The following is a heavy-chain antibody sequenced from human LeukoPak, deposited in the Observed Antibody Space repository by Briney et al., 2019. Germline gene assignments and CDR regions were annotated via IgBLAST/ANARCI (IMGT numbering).Heavy chain of an antibody. D-gene: IGHD6-19*01. CDR2: INHSGST. Sequence: ASETLSLTCAVYGGSFSGYYWSWIRQPPGKGLEWIGEINHSGSTNYNPSLKSRVTISVDTSKNQFSLKLSSVTAADTAVYYCARALSVAGNDYWGQGTLVTVSS. CDR3: ARALSVAGNDY. V-gene: IGHV4-34*01. CDR1: GGSFSGYY. J-gene: IGHJ4*02.